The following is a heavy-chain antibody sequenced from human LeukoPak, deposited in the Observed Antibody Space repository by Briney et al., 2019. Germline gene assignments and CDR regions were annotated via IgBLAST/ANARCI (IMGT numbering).Heavy chain of an antibody. CDR3: ARVAAWDSSGYLFEY. CDR2: INSDGSST. J-gene: IGHJ4*02. Sequence: PGGSLRLSCAASGFTFSGYWMHWVRQAPGQGLVWVSRINSDGSSTSYADSVKGRFTISRENAKNTLYLQMNSLRAEDTAVYYCARVAAWDSSGYLFEYWGQGTLVTVSS. V-gene: IGHV3-74*01. D-gene: IGHD3-22*01. CDR1: GFTFSGYW.